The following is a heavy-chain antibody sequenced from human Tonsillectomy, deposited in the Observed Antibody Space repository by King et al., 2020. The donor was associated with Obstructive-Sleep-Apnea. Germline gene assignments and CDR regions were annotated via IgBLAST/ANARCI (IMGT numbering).Heavy chain of an antibody. D-gene: IGHD3-22*01. CDR3: LGYDDSSGYSYDEDYYYGMDV. V-gene: IGHV4-39*07. J-gene: IGHJ6*02. CDR2: IYYNGNT. Sequence: QLQESGPGLVKPSETLSLTCTVSGGSISGSSYYWGWIRQPPGKGLEWIGSIYYNGNTYYNPSLKSRVTMSVDTSKNQFSLKLRSVTAADTAVYYCLGYDDSSGYSYDEDYYYGMDVWGQGTTVTVSS. CDR1: GGSISGSSYY.